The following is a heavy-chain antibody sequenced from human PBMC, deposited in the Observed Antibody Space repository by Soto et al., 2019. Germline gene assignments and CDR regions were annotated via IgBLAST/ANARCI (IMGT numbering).Heavy chain of an antibody. Sequence: GGSLRLSCAASGFTFSSYWMSWVRQAPGKGLEWVANIKQDGSEKYYVDSVKGRFTISRDNAKNSLYLQMNSLRAEDTAVYYCARDSSSWCAASNAFDIWGQGTMVTVSS. J-gene: IGHJ3*02. CDR3: ARDSSSWCAASNAFDI. V-gene: IGHV3-7*01. CDR1: GFTFSSYW. D-gene: IGHD6-13*01. CDR2: IKQDGSEK.